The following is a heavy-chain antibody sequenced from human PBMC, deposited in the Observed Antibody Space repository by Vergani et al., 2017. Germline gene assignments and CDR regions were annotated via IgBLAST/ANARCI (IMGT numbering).Heavy chain of an antibody. D-gene: IGHD2-2*02. CDR3: ARGRCSSTSCYNLRVWFDP. V-gene: IGHV4-31*03. Sequence: QVQLQESGPGLVKPSQTLSLTCTVSGGSISSGYYWSWIRQHPGKGLEWIGYMYYIGTTYYNPSLKSRVTISVDTSKNQFSLELNSVTAADTAVYYCARGRCSSTSCYNLRVWFDPWGQGTLVTVSS. J-gene: IGHJ5*02. CDR1: GGSISSGYY. CDR2: MYYIGTT.